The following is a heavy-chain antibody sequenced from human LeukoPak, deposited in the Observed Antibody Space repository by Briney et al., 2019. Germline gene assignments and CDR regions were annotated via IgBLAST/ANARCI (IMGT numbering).Heavy chain of an antibody. J-gene: IGHJ4*02. CDR1: GGSISSYY. CDR3: AGSYSSSPLFDY. V-gene: IGHV4-4*09. Sequence: PETLSLTCTVSGGSISSYYWSWIRQPPGKGLEWIGYIYTSGSTNYNPSLKSRVTISVDTSKNQISLKLSSVTAADTAVYYCAGSYSSSPLFDYWGQGTLVTVSS. D-gene: IGHD6-6*01. CDR2: IYTSGST.